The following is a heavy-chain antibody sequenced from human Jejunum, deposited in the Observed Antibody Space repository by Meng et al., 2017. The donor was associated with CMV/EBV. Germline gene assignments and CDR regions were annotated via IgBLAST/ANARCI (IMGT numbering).Heavy chain of an antibody. CDR2: VYYSGTT. CDR1: ISCYF. CDR3: ARVPAELGSTSDYYYFDS. Sequence: ISCYFWTWIRQPPGKGLEWIGYVYYSGTTTYNPSLRSRVAISIDTSKNQFSLKVNSLTAADTAVYYCARVPAELGSTSDYYYFDSWGQGTLVTVSS. J-gene: IGHJ4*02. D-gene: IGHD6-25*01. V-gene: IGHV4-59*01.